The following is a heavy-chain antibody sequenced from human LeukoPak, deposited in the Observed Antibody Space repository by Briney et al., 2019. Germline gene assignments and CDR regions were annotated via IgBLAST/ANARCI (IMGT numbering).Heavy chain of an antibody. CDR3: AKAFSSSWPLFDY. Sequence: GGSLRLSCAASGFTVSSNYMSWVRQAPGKGLEWVSAISNNGGYTYYADSVQGRFTISRDNSKSTLCLQMNSLRAEDTAVYYCAKAFSSSWPLFDYWGQGTLVTVSS. D-gene: IGHD6-13*01. V-gene: IGHV3-23*01. J-gene: IGHJ4*02. CDR2: ISNNGGYT. CDR1: GFTVSSNY.